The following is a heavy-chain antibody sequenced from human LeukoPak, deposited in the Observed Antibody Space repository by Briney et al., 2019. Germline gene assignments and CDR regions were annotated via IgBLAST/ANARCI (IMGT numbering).Heavy chain of an antibody. Sequence: GASVKVSCKASGGTFSSYAISWVRQAPGQGLEWMGGIIPIFGTANYARKFQGRVTITADESTSTAYMELSSLRSEDTAMYYCAREVGSSSKDYWGQGTLVTVSS. CDR3: AREVGSSSKDY. D-gene: IGHD6-6*01. CDR1: GGTFSSYA. J-gene: IGHJ4*02. V-gene: IGHV1-69*13. CDR2: IIPIFGTA.